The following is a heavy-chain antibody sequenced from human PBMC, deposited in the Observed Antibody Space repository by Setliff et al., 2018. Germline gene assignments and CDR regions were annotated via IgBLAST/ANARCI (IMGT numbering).Heavy chain of an antibody. D-gene: IGHD3-10*01. CDR1: GLSYINDW. V-gene: IGHV3-7*01. CDR3: FGAGTCSY. CDR2: INPHGSEK. Sequence: GGSLSLSCTASGLSYINDWVSWVRQAPGKGLEWLASINPHGSEKYYADSVKGRFTISRDNAKNSLSLQMNNLRTEDTAVYYCFGAGTCSYWGQGTLVTVSS. J-gene: IGHJ4*02.